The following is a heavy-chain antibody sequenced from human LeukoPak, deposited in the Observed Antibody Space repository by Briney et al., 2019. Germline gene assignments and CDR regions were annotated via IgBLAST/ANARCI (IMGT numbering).Heavy chain of an antibody. Sequence: SETLSLTCAVYGGSFSGYYWSWIRQPPGKGLEWIGEINHSGSTNYNPPLKSRVTISVDTSKNQFSLKLSSVTAADTAVYYCARVSDYVSYWGQGTLVTVSS. CDR3: ARVSDYVSY. V-gene: IGHV4-34*01. CDR1: GGSFSGYY. J-gene: IGHJ4*02. D-gene: IGHD4-17*01. CDR2: INHSGST.